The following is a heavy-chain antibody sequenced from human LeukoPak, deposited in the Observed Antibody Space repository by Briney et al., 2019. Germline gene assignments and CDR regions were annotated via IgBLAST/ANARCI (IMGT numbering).Heavy chain of an antibody. Sequence: GGSLRLSCAASGFTFSSYGMHWVRQAPGKGLEWVAIISYDGRNKYYADSVEGRFTIYRDNPKNTLYLRMNSPRPEDTAVYYCAKEFCRKFEYWGQGTLVTVSS. V-gene: IGHV3-30*18. CDR2: ISYDGRNK. J-gene: IGHJ4*02. CDR1: GFTFSSYG. D-gene: IGHD3-3*01. CDR3: AKEFCRKFEY.